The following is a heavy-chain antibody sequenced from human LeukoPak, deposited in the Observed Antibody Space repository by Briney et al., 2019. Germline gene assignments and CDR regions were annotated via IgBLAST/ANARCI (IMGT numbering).Heavy chain of an antibody. CDR3: ARTSIYYDSSGYRS. D-gene: IGHD3-22*01. Sequence: SETLSLTCAVYGGSFSGYYWSWIRQPPGKGLEWIGEINHSGSTNYNPTLKSRVTISVDTSKNQFSLKLSSVTAADTAVYYCARTSIYYDSSGYRSWGQGTLVTVSS. J-gene: IGHJ5*02. CDR1: GGSFSGYY. V-gene: IGHV4-34*01. CDR2: INHSGST.